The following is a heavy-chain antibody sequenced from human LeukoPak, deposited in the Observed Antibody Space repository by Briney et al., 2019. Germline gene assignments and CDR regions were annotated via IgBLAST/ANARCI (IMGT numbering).Heavy chain of an antibody. V-gene: IGHV4-34*01. CDR3: ASVAKSSSPCRGKYWYFDL. Sequence: AETLSLICAVYGGFFSGYIWGWIRRPPGEGRVWIAEISHCGSNTYSPSLKSRVTISLDTAKNQFSLQLNSVTATDTAVYYCASVAKSSSPCRGKYWYFDLWGRGTLVTVSS. CDR2: ISHCGSN. CDR1: GGFFSGYI. D-gene: IGHD2-2*01. J-gene: IGHJ2*01.